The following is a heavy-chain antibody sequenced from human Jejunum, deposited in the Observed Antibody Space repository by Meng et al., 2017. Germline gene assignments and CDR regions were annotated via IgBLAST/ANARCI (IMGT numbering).Heavy chain of an antibody. CDR1: GVSISSYY. Sequence: SETLSLTCTVSGVSISSYYWSWIRQPPGKGLEWIGYIYYSGSTNYNPSLKSRVTISVDTSKNQFSLNLSSVTAADTAVYYCARDHVSPYYDSSGYPRRTDAFDIWGQGTMVTVSS. D-gene: IGHD3-22*01. V-gene: IGHV4-59*01. CDR2: IYYSGST. J-gene: IGHJ3*02. CDR3: ARDHVSPYYDSSGYPRRTDAFDI.